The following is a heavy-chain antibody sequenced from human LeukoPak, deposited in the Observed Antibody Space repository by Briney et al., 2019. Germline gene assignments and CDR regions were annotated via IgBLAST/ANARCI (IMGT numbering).Heavy chain of an antibody. CDR3: ARAGYFDSSGPYSSFGY. J-gene: IGHJ4*02. CDR2: IYSGGST. CDR1: GFTVSSNY. D-gene: IGHD3-22*01. Sequence: GGSLRLSCAASGFTVSSNYMSWVRQAPGKGLEWVSVIYSGGSTYYADSVKGRFTISRHKSKNTLYLQMNSLRAEDTAVYYCARAGYFDSSGPYSSFGYWGQITLVTVSS. V-gene: IGHV3-53*04.